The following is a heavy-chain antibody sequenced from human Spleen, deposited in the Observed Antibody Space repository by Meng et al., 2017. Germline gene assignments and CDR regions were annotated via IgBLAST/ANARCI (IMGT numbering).Heavy chain of an antibody. CDR2: ISYDGSNK. CDR3: ARYYPSGDYFDY. V-gene: IGHV3-30*04. D-gene: IGHD3-10*01. CDR1: GFTFSSYA. J-gene: IGHJ4*02. Sequence: GGSLRLSCAASGFTFSSYAMHWVRQAPGKGLEWVAVISYDGSNKYYADSVKGRFTISRDNSKNTLYLQMNSLRAEDTAVYYCARYYPSGDYFDYWGQGTLVTVSS.